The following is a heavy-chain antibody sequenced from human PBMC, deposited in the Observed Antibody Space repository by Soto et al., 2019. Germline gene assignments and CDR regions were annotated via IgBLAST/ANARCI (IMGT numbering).Heavy chain of an antibody. D-gene: IGHD3-3*02. V-gene: IGHV3-23*01. CDR1: GFTFSSYA. CDR2: ISGSGGST. J-gene: IGHJ4*02. Sequence: EVQLLESGGGLVQPGGSLRLSCAASGFTFSSYAMSWVRQAPGKGLEWVSAISGSGGSTYYADSVKGRFTISRDNSKNPLELQMNRLGAEETGGYYCAKGRGGNFGVVILGHDYWGQGTLVTVSS. CDR3: AKGRGGNFGVVILGHDY.